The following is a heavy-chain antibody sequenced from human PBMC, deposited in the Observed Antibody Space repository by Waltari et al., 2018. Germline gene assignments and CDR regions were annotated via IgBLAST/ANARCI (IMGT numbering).Heavy chain of an antibody. Sequence: QITLKESGPTLVKPTQTLTLTCTFSGFSLSTSGVGVGWLRQPPGKALEWLALIYWNDDKRYSPSLKSRLTITKDTSKNQVVLTMTNMDPVDTATYYCAHNEGLGRYRWFDPWGQGTLVTVSS. CDR1: GFSLSTSGVG. D-gene: IGHD1-26*01. J-gene: IGHJ5*02. CDR2: IYWNDDK. CDR3: AHNEGLGRYRWFDP. V-gene: IGHV2-5*01.